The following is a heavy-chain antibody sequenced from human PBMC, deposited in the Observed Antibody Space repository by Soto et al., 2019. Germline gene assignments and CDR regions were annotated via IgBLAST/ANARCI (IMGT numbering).Heavy chain of an antibody. J-gene: IGHJ4*02. CDR2: IGGSSGST. Sequence: GGSLRLFCAASGFTFRSYAMSWVRQAPGKGLEWVSAIGGSSGSTDYADSVKGRFTISRDNSKNTLFLQMNSLRAEDTAVYYCAKDRSSTSCYAFDYWGQGTLVTVSS. D-gene: IGHD2-2*01. V-gene: IGHV3-23*01. CDR3: AKDRSSTSCYAFDY. CDR1: GFTFRSYA.